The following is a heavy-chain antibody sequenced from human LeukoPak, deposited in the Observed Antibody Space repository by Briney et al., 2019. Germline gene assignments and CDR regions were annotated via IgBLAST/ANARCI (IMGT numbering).Heavy chain of an antibody. D-gene: IGHD3-22*01. Sequence: PGGSLRLSCAASGFTFSSYAMSWVRQAPGKGLEWVSAISGSGGSTHYADSVKGRFTISRDNSKNTLYLQMNSLRAEDTAVYYCAKGGGYYDSSGYYGYYWGQGTLVTVSS. J-gene: IGHJ4*02. CDR2: ISGSGGST. CDR1: GFTFSSYA. V-gene: IGHV3-23*01. CDR3: AKGGGYYDSSGYYGYY.